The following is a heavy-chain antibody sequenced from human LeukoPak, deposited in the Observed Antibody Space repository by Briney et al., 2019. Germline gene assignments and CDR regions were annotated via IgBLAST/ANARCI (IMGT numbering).Heavy chain of an antibody. D-gene: IGHD1-1*01. CDR1: GYSFTDYY. CDR2: INPRGGI. Sequence: GASVTVSCTTSGYSFTDYYIHWVRQAPGQGLEWMGWINPRGGIDYSQKFQGRVTMTRDTSINTAYMELTSLASDDTAVYSCARGGKGLQLIGSFFDYGGQGTLITVSS. CDR3: ARGGKGLQLIGSFFDY. V-gene: IGHV1-2*02. J-gene: IGHJ1*01.